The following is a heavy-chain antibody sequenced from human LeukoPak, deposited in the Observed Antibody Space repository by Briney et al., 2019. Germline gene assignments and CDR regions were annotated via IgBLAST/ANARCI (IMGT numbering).Heavy chain of an antibody. Sequence: GGSLRLSCAASGFTFSRYWMHWVRQAPGKGLVWVSRITSDGSSTTYADSVKGRFTISRDSAKNTLYLQMNSLRAEDTALYYCARDQDRFDPWREGSLATVSS. CDR2: ITSDGSST. J-gene: IGHJ5*02. CDR1: GFTFSRYW. V-gene: IGHV3-74*01. CDR3: ARDQDRFDP.